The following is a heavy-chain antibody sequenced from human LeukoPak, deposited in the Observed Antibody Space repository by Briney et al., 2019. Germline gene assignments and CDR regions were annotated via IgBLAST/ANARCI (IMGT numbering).Heavy chain of an antibody. V-gene: IGHV3-21*01. CDR2: ISSSSSYM. CDR1: GFTFSSYT. Sequence: GGSLTLSCAASGFTFSSYTMNWVRQAPGKGLEWVSYISSSSSYMYYADSLKGRFTISRDNAKNSLYLQMNSLRAEDTAVYYCSRAGQGAFDIWGQGTMVTVSS. CDR3: SRAGQGAFDI. J-gene: IGHJ3*02.